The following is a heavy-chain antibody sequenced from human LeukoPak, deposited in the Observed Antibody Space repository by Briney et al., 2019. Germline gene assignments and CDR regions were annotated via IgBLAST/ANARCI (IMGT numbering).Heavy chain of an antibody. CDR3: ARAPSPITIFGVVSFDY. CDR1: GYSISSGYY. J-gene: IGHJ4*02. V-gene: IGHV4-38-2*02. CDR2: IYHSGST. Sequence: SETLSLTCTVSGYSISSGYYWGWIRQPPGKGLEWIGSIYHSGSTYYNPSLKSRVTISVDTSKNQFSLKLSSVTAADTALYYCARAPSPITIFGVVSFDYWGQGTLVTVSS. D-gene: IGHD3-3*01.